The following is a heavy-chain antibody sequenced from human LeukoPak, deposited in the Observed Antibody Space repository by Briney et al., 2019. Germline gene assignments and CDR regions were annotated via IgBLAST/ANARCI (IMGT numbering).Heavy chain of an antibody. CDR1: GGSISSSSYY. V-gene: IGHV4-39*07. CDR2: IYYSGST. D-gene: IGHD3-22*01. Sequence: SETLSLTCTVSGGSISSSSYYWGWIRQPPGKGLEWIGSIYYSGSTYYNPSLKSRVTISVDTSKNQFSLKLSSVTAADTAVYYCASGLQPDSSGPERGFDYWGQGTLVTVSS. J-gene: IGHJ4*02. CDR3: ASGLQPDSSGPERGFDY.